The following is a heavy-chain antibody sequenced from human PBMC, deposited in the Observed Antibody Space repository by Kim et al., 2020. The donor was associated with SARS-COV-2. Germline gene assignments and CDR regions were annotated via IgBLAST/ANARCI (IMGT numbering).Heavy chain of an antibody. V-gene: IGHV3-33*01. CDR3: ARTGYSWGIVYYYYGMDV. CDR2: IWYDGSNK. D-gene: IGHD2-15*01. CDR1: GFTFSSYG. J-gene: IGHJ6*02. Sequence: GGSLRLSCAASGFTFSSYGMHWVRQAPGKGLEWVAVIWYDGSNKYYADSVKGRFTISRDNSKNTLYLQMNSLRAEDTAVYYCARTGYSWGIVYYYYGMDVWGQGTTVTVSS.